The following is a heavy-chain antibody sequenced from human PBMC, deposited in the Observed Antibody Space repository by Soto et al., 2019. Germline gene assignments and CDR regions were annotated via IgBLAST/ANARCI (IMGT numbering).Heavy chain of an antibody. V-gene: IGHV3-30*03. D-gene: IGHD6-19*01. CDR2: ISSEGSNK. CDR1: GFTFSSYG. CDR3: ARYFRGSGRYFFDY. J-gene: IGHJ4*02. Sequence: GGSLRLSCATSGFTFSSYGMHWVRQAPGKGLEWVAVISSEGSNKFYGDSVKGRFTISRDNAKDSLFLQMNSLRVEDTAVYYCARYFRGSGRYFFDYWGQGTLVTVSS.